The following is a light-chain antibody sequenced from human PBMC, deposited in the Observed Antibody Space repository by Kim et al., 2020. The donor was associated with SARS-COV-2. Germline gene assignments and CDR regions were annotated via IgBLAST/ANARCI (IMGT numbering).Light chain of an antibody. CDR3: QQYYSPPLT. CDR1: QSVLYSSKNKNY. V-gene: IGKV4-1*01. CDR2: WAS. J-gene: IGKJ4*01. Sequence: ATINCKSSQSVLYSSKNKNYLAWYQQKPGQPPKLLIYWASTRESGVPDRFSGSGSGTDFTLTISSLQAEDVAVYYCQQYYSPPLTFGGGTKVDIK.